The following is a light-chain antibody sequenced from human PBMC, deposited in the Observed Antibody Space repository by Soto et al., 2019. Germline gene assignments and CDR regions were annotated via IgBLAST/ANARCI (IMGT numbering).Light chain of an antibody. CDR3: QQYNSYRRT. CDR2: DAS. CDR1: QSISSW. V-gene: IGKV1-5*01. J-gene: IGKJ1*01. Sequence: DIQMTQSPSTLSASVGDRVTITCRASQSISSWLAWYQQKPVKAPKLLIYDASSLESGVPSRFSGSGSGTEFTLTISSLQPDDFATYYCQQYNSYRRTFGQGTKVEIQ.